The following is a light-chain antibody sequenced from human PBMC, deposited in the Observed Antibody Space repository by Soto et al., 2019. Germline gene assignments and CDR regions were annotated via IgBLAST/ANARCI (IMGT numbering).Light chain of an antibody. CDR1: SSNIGNDF. V-gene: IGLV1-51*01. J-gene: IGLJ1*01. CDR2: DDH. CDR3: GTWDSSLVYV. Sequence: QSVLAQPPSVSAAPGQRITISCSGSSSNIGNDFVSWYQQIPGAAPKLIIYDDHKRPSGIPDRFSGYKSGTSATLAITGLQTGDEADYYCGTWDSSLVYVFGSATKLTVL.